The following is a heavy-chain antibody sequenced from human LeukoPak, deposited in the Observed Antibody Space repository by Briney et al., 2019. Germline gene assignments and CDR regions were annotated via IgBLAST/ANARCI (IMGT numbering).Heavy chain of an antibody. CDR3: AHSYGLEPNFDY. CDR1: GFSLSTSGVG. D-gene: IGHD4-17*01. Sequence: SGPTLVKPTQTLTLTCTFSGFSLSTSGVGVGWTRQPPGKALEWLALIYWNDDKRYSPSLKSRLTITKDTSKNQVVLTMTNMDPVDTATYYCAHSYGLEPNFDYWGQGTLVTVSS. J-gene: IGHJ4*02. CDR2: IYWNDDK. V-gene: IGHV2-5*01.